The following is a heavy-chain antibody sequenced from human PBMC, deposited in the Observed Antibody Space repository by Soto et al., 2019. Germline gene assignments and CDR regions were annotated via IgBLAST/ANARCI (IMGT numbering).Heavy chain of an antibody. V-gene: IGHV3-64D*08. Sequence: GGSLRLSCSASGFTFSSYAMHWVRQAPGKGLEYVSAISSNGGSTYYADSGKGRFTISRDNSKNTLYRQMSSLRAEDTAGYYCVKGLFGEWSMDVWGQGTTVTVSS. CDR3: VKGLFGEWSMDV. J-gene: IGHJ6*02. CDR1: GFTFSSYA. D-gene: IGHD3-10*02. CDR2: ISSNGGST.